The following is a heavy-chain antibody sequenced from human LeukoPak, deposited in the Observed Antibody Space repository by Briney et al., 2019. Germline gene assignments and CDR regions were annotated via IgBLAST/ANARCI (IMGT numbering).Heavy chain of an antibody. V-gene: IGHV1-69*01. CDR1: GGTFTSSA. CDR3: ARDRCSSTSCYPMRDAFDI. CDR2: IIPIFGTA. D-gene: IGHD2-2*01. J-gene: IGHJ3*02. Sequence: SVKVSCKASGGTFTSSAISWVRQAPGQGLEWMGGIIPIFGTAHYAQKFQGRVTITADESTSTAYMELSSLRSEDTAVYYCARDRCSSTSCYPMRDAFDIWGQGTLVAVSS.